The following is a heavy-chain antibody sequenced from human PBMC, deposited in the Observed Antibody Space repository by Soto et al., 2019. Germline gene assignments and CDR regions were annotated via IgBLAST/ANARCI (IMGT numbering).Heavy chain of an antibody. CDR1: GFTFNNYG. CDR3: ARDSSKYTYGSFYFDY. J-gene: IGHJ4*02. Sequence: PGGSLRLSCAASGFTFNNYGINWVRQAPGRGLEWISFISYSSATIHYADSVRGRFTISRDNANNSLYLEMSSLRDEDTAVYFCARDSSKYTYGSFYFDYWGQGTLVTVSS. V-gene: IGHV3-48*02. D-gene: IGHD5-18*01. CDR2: ISYSSATI.